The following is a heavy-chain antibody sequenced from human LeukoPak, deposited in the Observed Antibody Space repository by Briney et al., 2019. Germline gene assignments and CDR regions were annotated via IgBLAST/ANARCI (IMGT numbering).Heavy chain of an antibody. CDR3: AKDPPFNYYDSSGYYFNFDY. CDR1: GFTFSSYA. V-gene: IGHV3-23*01. CDR2: ISGSGGST. Sequence: PGGSLRLSCAASGFTFSSYAMSWVRQAPGKGLEWVSAISGSGGSTYYADSVKGRFTISRDNSKNTLYLQMNSLGAEDTAVYYCAKDPPFNYYDSSGYYFNFDYWGQGTLVTVSS. J-gene: IGHJ4*02. D-gene: IGHD3-22*01.